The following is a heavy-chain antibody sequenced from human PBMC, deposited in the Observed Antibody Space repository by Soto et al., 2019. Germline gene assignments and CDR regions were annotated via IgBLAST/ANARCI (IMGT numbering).Heavy chain of an antibody. Sequence: QVHLVESGGGVVQPGRSPRLSCVASGFTFSNYGMHWVRQAPGKGLEWVAVISYDGSNKYYADSVKGRFTISRDNSKNTLYLQMTSLRTEDSAVYYCARDPSPYTSGWYGIDFWGLGTLVTVSS. D-gene: IGHD6-19*01. CDR2: ISYDGSNK. CDR3: ARDPSPYTSGWYGIDF. CDR1: GFTFSNYG. V-gene: IGHV3-30*03. J-gene: IGHJ4*01.